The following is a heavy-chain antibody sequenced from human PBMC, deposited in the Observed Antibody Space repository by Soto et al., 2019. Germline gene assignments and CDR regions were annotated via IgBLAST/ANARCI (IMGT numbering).Heavy chain of an antibody. CDR2: IDPSGGST. J-gene: IGHJ4*02. CDR1: GYTFTSYY. CDR3: ARERLSGGLDY. Sequence: ASVKVSCKASGYTFTSYYMHWVRQAPGQGLEWMGIIDPSGGSTSYAQKFQGRVTMTRDTSTSTVYMELSSLRPEDTAVYYCARERLSGGLDYWGQGTLVTVSS. D-gene: IGHD3-10*01. V-gene: IGHV1-46*01.